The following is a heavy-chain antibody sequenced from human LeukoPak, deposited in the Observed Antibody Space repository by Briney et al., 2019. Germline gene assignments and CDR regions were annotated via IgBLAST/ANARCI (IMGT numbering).Heavy chain of an antibody. D-gene: IGHD4-23*01. V-gene: IGHV3-11*01. Sequence: PGGSLRLSCAASGFTFSDYYMSWIRQAPGKGLEWVSYISTSGSTKYYADSVKGRFTISRDNTKNSLYLQMNSLRAEDTAVYYWAKGGPSETCYVLCSLRWPQRDYWGQGPLVTVSS. CDR2: ISTSGSTK. CDR1: GFTFSDYY. CDR3: AKGGPSETCYVLCSLRWPQRDY. J-gene: IGHJ4*02.